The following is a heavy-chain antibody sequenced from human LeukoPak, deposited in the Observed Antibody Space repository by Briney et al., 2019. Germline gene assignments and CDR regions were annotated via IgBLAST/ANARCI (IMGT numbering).Heavy chain of an antibody. CDR3: AREISRTQREDY. CDR2: SYYSGST. CDR1: GGSISSGGYY. J-gene: IGHJ4*02. V-gene: IGHV4-31*03. Sequence: SETLSLTCTVSGGSISSGGYYWSWIRQHPGKGLEWIGYSYYSGSTYYNPSLKSRVTISVDTSKNQFSLKLSSVTAADTAVYYCAREISRTQREDYWGQGPLVTVSS. D-gene: IGHD6-25*01.